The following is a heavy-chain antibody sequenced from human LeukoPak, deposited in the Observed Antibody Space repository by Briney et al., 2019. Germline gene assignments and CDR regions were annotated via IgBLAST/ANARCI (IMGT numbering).Heavy chain of an antibody. Sequence: GGPLRLSCAASGFTFTSYWMHWVRQVPGKGLLYISSINSDGSTTRYADSVKGRFTISRDNPKTTMNLQMNSLRAEDTAVYYCAKGGGSIGRSYYFDYWGQGTLVTVSS. V-gene: IGHV3-74*01. CDR3: AKGGGSIGRSYYFDY. D-gene: IGHD2-15*01. CDR1: GFTFTSYW. CDR2: INSDGSTT. J-gene: IGHJ4*02.